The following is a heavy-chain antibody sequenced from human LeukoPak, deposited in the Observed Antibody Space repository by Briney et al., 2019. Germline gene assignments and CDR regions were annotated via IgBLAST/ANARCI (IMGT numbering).Heavy chain of an antibody. CDR3: AIGRNYGY. J-gene: IGHJ4*02. D-gene: IGHD1-7*01. Sequence: SETLSLTCAVYGGSFSGYYWSWIRQPPGKGLEWIGEINHSGSTNYNPSLKSRVTISVDTSKNQFSLELSSVTAADTAVYYCAIGRNYGYWGQGTLVTVSS. V-gene: IGHV4-34*01. CDR1: GGSFSGYY. CDR2: INHSGST.